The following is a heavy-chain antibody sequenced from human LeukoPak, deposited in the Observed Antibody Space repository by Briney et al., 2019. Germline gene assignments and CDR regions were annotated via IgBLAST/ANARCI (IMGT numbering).Heavy chain of an antibody. D-gene: IGHD6-25*01. Sequence: PGGSLRLSCAASGFTFSNYWMSWVRQAPGKGLEWVANINQPANSQNTVDSVKGRFTISRDNAQNSLFLQMNSLRAEDSAVYYCARVGXXHYDLDVWGQGTTVIVSS. CDR3: ARVGXXHYDLDV. CDR1: GFTFSNYW. V-gene: IGHV3-7*01. J-gene: IGHJ6*02. CDR2: INQPANSQ.